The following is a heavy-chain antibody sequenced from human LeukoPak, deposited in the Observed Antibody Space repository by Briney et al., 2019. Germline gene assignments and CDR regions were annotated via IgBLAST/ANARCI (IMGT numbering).Heavy chain of an antibody. CDR1: GYTFAGYH. J-gene: IGHJ4*02. V-gene: IGHV1-46*01. CDR3: ARENVADSSGWSHFDY. Sequence: ASVKVSCKASGYTFAGYHIHWVRRAPGQGLEWMGILNPSDGRTSYAQEFQDRVILTSDTSARTVYMELRSLRFEDKAEYYCARENVADSSGWSHFDYWGQGTLVIVSS. D-gene: IGHD6-19*01. CDR2: LNPSDGRT.